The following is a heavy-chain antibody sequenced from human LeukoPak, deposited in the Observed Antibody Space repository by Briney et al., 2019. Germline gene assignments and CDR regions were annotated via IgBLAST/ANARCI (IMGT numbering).Heavy chain of an antibody. CDR1: GFTFSNA. Sequence: GGSLRLSCAASGFTFSNAMHWVRQGLVKGLESMAVVSHDGIQTYYAGSVKGRFTNSRDNSKSTMFLQTNSLRAEDTAVYYCARDGGGGYNQIDFWDQGTLVTASS. V-gene: IGHV3-30-3*01. CDR3: ARDGGGGYNQIDF. CDR2: VSHDGIQT. J-gene: IGHJ4*02. D-gene: IGHD5-24*01.